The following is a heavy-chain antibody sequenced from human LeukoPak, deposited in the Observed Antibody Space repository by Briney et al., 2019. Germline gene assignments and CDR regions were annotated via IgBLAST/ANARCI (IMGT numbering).Heavy chain of an antibody. Sequence: GASVKVSCKASGYTFTGYFIHYVRQAPGQGLEWMGWISPKSGGTNYAQKFQGRVTMTRDTAISTAYMELSSLKSDDTAMYYCARVSGSYYGAFDIWGQGTMVTVSS. V-gene: IGHV1-2*02. D-gene: IGHD1-26*01. CDR1: GYTFTGYF. J-gene: IGHJ3*02. CDR2: ISPKSGGT. CDR3: ARVSGSYYGAFDI.